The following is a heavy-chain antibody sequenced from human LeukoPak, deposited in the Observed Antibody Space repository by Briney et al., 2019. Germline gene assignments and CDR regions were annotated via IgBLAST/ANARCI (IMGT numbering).Heavy chain of an antibody. D-gene: IGHD4-17*01. CDR2: IYHSGST. CDR1: GGSFTSDY. V-gene: IGHV4-59*08. CDR3: ARHTSDYGDHGGVDY. Sequence: SETLSLTCTVSGGSFTSDYWSWIRQPPGKGLEWIGYIYHSGSTNYNPSLKSRVTISVDTSKNQFSLNLSSVTAADTAVYYCARHTSDYGDHGGVDYWGQGTLVTVSS. J-gene: IGHJ4*02.